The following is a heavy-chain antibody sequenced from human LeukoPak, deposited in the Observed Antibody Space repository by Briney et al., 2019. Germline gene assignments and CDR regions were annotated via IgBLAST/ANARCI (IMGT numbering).Heavy chain of an antibody. Sequence: PSETLSLTCTVSGGSISSYYWSWIRQPPGKGLEWIGYIYYSGSTNYNPSLKSRVTISVDTSKNQFSLKLSSVTAADTAVYYCARVYYDFWSGYYTEEYYFDYWGQGTLVTVSS. D-gene: IGHD3-3*01. CDR2: IYYSGST. CDR1: GGSISSYY. CDR3: ARVYYDFWSGYYTEEYYFDY. J-gene: IGHJ4*02. V-gene: IGHV4-59*01.